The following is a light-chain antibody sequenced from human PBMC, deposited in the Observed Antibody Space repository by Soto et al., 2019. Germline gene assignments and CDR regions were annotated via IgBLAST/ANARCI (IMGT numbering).Light chain of an antibody. CDR3: QLSPITPLT. J-gene: IGKJ4*01. CDR2: AAS. CDR1: QTIMTY. Sequence: YSLSASVGDEVTITCRASQTIMTYLNWYQLKPGKPPRLLIYAASSLQSGVPSRFSGSGSGTDFTLTISSLQPEDFATYSCQLSPITPLTFAGGSKVDI. V-gene: IGKV1-39*01.